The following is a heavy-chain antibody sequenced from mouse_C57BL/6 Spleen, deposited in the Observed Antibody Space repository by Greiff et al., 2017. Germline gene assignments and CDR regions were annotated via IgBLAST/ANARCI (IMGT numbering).Heavy chain of an antibody. CDR3: ARPYDYGYAMDY. CDR1: GFSLTSYG. D-gene: IGHD2-4*01. J-gene: IGHJ4*01. Sequence: QVQLQESGPGLVAPSQSLSITCTVSGFSLTSYGVHWVRQPPGKGLEWLVVIWSDGSTTYNSALKSILSISKDNSKSQVFLKMNSLQTDDTAMYYCARPYDYGYAMDYWGQGTSVTVSS. V-gene: IGHV2-6*03. CDR2: IWSDGST.